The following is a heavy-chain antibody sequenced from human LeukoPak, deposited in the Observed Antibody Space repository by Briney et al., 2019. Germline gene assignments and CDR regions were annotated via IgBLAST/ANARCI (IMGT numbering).Heavy chain of an antibody. CDR2: INPNSGDT. J-gene: IGHJ5*02. CDR3: ARVVDYYGSGTSYSLDT. V-gene: IGHV1-2*02. D-gene: IGHD3-10*01. CDR1: GYTFTSYY. Sequence: ASVKVSCKASGYTFTSYYMHWVRQAPGQGLEWMAWINPNSGDTNYAQKFQGRVTLTRDTSITTAYMELSWLRSDDTAVYFCARVVDYYGSGTSYSLDTWGQGTLVTVSS.